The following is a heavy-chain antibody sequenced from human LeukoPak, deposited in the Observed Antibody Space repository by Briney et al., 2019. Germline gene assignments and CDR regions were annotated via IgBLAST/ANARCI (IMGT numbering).Heavy chain of an antibody. CDR2: ISAYNGNT. CDR1: GYTFTSYG. CDR3: ARGPGSSSWYYYYYYMDV. Sequence: ASVKDSCKASGYTFTSYGISWVGQAPGQGLEWMGWISAYNGNTNYAQKLQGRVTMTTDTSTSTAYMELRSLRSDDTAVYYCARGPGSSSWYYYYYYMDVWGKGTTVTVSS. D-gene: IGHD6-13*01. V-gene: IGHV1-18*01. J-gene: IGHJ6*03.